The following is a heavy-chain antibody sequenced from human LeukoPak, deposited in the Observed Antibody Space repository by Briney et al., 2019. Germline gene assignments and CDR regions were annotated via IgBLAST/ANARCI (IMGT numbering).Heavy chain of an antibody. V-gene: IGHV1-24*01. J-gene: IGHJ6*04. CDR2: FDPEDGET. CDR1: GYTLTELS. CDR3: ATDGDYDILTGYRTHLLCGMDV. D-gene: IGHD3-9*01. Sequence: ASVKVSCKVSGYTLTELSMHWVRQAPGKGLEWMGGFDPEDGETIYAQKFQGRVTMTEDTSTDTAYMELSSLRSEDTAVYYCATDGDYDILTGYRTHLLCGMDVWGKGTTVTVSS.